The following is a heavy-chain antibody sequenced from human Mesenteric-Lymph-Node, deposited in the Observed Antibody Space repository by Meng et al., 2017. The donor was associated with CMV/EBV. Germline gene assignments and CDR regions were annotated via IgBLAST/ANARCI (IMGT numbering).Heavy chain of an antibody. CDR1: GFTFGSYA. J-gene: IGHJ5*02. CDR2: ISASGGGT. V-gene: IGHV3-23*01. Sequence: SCGASGFTFGSYAMSWVRQAPGKGLEWVSSISASGGGTYYADSVKGRFTISRDNAKNSLYLEMNSLRAEDTAFYYCARGDLGVWFDPWGRGTLVTVSS. D-gene: IGHD3-10*01. CDR3: ARGDLGVWFDP.